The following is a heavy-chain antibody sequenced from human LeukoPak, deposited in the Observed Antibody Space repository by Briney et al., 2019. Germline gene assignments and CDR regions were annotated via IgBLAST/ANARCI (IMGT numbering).Heavy chain of an antibody. J-gene: IGHJ6*03. D-gene: IGHD3-22*01. CDR1: GGSISSSSYY. Sequence: SETLSLTCTVSGGSISSSSYYWGWIRQPPGKGLEWIGSIYYSGSTYYNPSLKSRVTISVDTSKNQFSLKLSSVTAADTAVYYCARDIPNYYYDSSGYYYYYYYMDVWGKGTTVTVSS. V-gene: IGHV4-39*07. CDR3: ARDIPNYYYDSSGYYYYYYYMDV. CDR2: IYYSGST.